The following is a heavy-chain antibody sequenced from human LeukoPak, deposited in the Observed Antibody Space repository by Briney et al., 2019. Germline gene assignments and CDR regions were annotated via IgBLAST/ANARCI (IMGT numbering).Heavy chain of an antibody. D-gene: IGHD1-26*01. V-gene: IGHV4-39*01. CDR3: ARNLVGAPRYFDF. CDR2: IYYSGST. CDR1: GGSISSSSYY. J-gene: IGHJ4*02. Sequence: PSETLSLTCTVSGGSISSSSYYWGWIRQPPGKGLEWIGSIYYSGSTYYNPSPKSRVTISVDTSKNQFSLKLSSVTAADTAVYYCARNLVGAPRYFDFWGQGTLVTVSS.